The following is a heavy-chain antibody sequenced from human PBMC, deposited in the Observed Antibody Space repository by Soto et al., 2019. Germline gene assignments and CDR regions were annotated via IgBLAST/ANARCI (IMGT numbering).Heavy chain of an antibody. Sequence: ASVKVSCKASGYTFTGYYIHWVRRAPGQGLEWVGWLNPNSGATNYAQKFQGRVTMTRDSSIITAYMELSRLRPDDTAVYYCARDMVSTIGDFDYWGQGTLVTVSS. D-gene: IGHD5-12*01. V-gene: IGHV1-2*02. CDR2: LNPNSGAT. CDR1: GYTFTGYY. CDR3: ARDMVSTIGDFDY. J-gene: IGHJ4*02.